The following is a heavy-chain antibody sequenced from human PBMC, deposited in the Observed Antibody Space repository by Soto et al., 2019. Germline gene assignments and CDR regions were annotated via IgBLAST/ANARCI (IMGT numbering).Heavy chain of an antibody. Sequence: GGSLRLSCTASGFTFRNNVLSWVRQAPGKGLDWVSGITGSGRDTYYADSVKGRFTISRDNSKNMVFLQMNSLRAEDTALYYCAKNGLDNSPSAIDSWGPGTLVTVSS. V-gene: IGHV3-23*01. D-gene: IGHD2-8*01. CDR1: GFTFRNNV. CDR3: AKNGLDNSPSAIDS. J-gene: IGHJ4*02. CDR2: ITGSGRDT.